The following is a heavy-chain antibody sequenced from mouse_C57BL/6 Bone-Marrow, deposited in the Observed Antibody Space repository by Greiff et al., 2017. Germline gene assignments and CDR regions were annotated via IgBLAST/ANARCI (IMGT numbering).Heavy chain of an antibody. CDR3: ARGGYYVSLAY. CDR1: GYTFTSYW. CDR2: IHPNSGST. D-gene: IGHD2-3*01. Sequence: QVQLQQPGAELVKPGASVKLSCKASGYTFTSYWMHWVKQRPGQGLEWIGMIHPNSGSTNYNEKFKSKATLTVDKSSSTSYMQLSSLTSEDSAVYYCARGGYYVSLAYWGQGTLVTVSA. J-gene: IGHJ3*01. V-gene: IGHV1-64*01.